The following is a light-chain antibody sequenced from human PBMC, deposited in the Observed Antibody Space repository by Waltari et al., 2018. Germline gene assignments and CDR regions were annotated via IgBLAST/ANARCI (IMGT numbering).Light chain of an antibody. CDR2: GAS. CDR3: QQYSNWPLT. J-gene: IGKJ4*01. Sequence: EIVMTQSPATLSVSPGERATLSCRASQSVGRNLAWYQQKPGQAPRLLIYGASTRATGIPARFSGSGSGTEFTLTISSLQSEDFAVYYCQQYSNWPLTLGGGTKVEIK. CDR1: QSVGRN. V-gene: IGKV3-15*01.